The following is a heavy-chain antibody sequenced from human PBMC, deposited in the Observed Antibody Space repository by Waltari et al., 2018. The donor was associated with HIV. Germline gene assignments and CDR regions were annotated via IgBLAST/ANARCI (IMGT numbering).Heavy chain of an antibody. Sequence: QVQLQQWGAGLLKPSETLSLTCAVYGGSFSGYYWSWIRQPPGKGLEWIGEINHSGSTNYNPSLKSRVTISVDTSKNQFSLKLSSVTAADTAVYYCARGLELPPYYYYYGMDVWGQGTTVTVSS. CDR1: GGSFSGYY. D-gene: IGHD1-7*01. CDR2: INHSGST. V-gene: IGHV4-34*01. CDR3: ARGLELPPYYYYYGMDV. J-gene: IGHJ6*02.